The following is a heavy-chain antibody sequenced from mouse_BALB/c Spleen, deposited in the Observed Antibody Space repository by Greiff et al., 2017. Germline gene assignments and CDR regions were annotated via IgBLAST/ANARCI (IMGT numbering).Heavy chain of an antibody. CDR1: GYTFTSYW. D-gene: IGHD2-4*01. J-gene: IGHJ3*01. V-gene: IGHV1-7*01. CDR2: INPSTGYT. CDR3: ARGEKYGGLRQGAWFAY. Sequence: QVQLQQSGAELAKPGASVKMSCKASGYTFTSYWMHWVKQRPGQGLEWIGYINPSTGYTEYNQKFKDKATLTADKSSSTAYMQLSSLTSEDSAVYYCARGEKYGGLRQGAWFAYWGQGTLVTVSA.